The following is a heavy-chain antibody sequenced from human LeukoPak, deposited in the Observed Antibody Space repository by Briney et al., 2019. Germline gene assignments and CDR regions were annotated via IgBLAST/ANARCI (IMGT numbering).Heavy chain of an antibody. J-gene: IGHJ6*02. CDR3: ATGSFDGDAMDV. Sequence: ASVKVSCKASGYTFTSYYLNWVRQAPGHGLEWMGIINPSGGSPSYAQKFQGRVTLTEDTSTDTAYMELGSLRSEDTAVYYCATGSFDGDAMDVWGQGTTVTVSS. D-gene: IGHD2-15*01. CDR2: INPSGGSP. V-gene: IGHV1-46*01. CDR1: GYTFTSYY.